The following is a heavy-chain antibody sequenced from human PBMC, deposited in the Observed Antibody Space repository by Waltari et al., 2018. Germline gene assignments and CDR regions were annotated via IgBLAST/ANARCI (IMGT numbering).Heavy chain of an antibody. D-gene: IGHD3-10*01. Sequence: EVQLLESGGGLVQPGGSLRLSCAASGFTFSNSAMRWVRQAPGKGLEWVSAISGSGDNTFYVDSVKGRFTISRDNSKNTLYLQMNSLRAEDTAVYYCAKHLTLVRGIGHYFDYWGQGTLVTVSS. J-gene: IGHJ4*02. CDR2: ISGSGDNT. CDR3: AKHLTLVRGIGHYFDY. CDR1: GFTFSNSA. V-gene: IGHV3-23*01.